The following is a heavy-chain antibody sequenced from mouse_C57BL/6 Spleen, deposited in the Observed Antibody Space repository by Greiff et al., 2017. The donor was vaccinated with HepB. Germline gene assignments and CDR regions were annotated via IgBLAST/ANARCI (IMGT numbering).Heavy chain of an antibody. CDR2: IRNKANGYTT. CDR1: GFTFTDYY. J-gene: IGHJ2*01. Sequence: EVQLVESGGGLVQPGGSLSLSCAASGFTFTDYYMSWVRQPPGKALEWLGFIRNKANGYTTEYSASVKGRFTISRDNSQSILYLQMNALRAEDSATYYCARSRLYYFDYWGQGTTLTVSS. V-gene: IGHV7-3*01. CDR3: ARSRLYYFDY.